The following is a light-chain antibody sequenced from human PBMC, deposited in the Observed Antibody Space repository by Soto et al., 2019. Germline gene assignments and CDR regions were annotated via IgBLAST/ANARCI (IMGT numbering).Light chain of an antibody. CDR2: DVS. J-gene: IGLJ2*01. CDR1: SSDVGGYNY. CDR3: SSYTSSSTPGVV. Sequence: QSALTQPASVSGSPGQSITISCTGTSSDVGGYNYVSWYQQHPGKAPKLMIYDVSTRPSGVSNRFSGSKSGNTASLTISGLQAEDEDDYYCSSYTSSSTPGVVFGGGTQLTVL. V-gene: IGLV2-14*01.